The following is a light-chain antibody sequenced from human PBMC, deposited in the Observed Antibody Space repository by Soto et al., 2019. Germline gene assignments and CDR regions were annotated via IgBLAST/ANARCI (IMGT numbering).Light chain of an antibody. V-gene: IGKV1-27*01. CDR1: QGVRHY. J-gene: IGKJ1*01. Sequence: DIQMTPSPSSLSASVGDRVTITCRASQGVRHYLAWYQQKPGKVPKLLIYTASTLQPGVPSRFSGSGSGTDFTLTITSLQPEDVATYYCQKYNSAPRTFGQGTKVEIK. CDR3: QKYNSAPRT. CDR2: TAS.